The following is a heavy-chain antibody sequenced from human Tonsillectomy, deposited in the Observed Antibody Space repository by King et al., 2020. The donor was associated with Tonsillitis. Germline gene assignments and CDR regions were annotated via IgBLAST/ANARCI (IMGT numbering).Heavy chain of an antibody. V-gene: IGHV5-51*01. Sequence: VQLVESRAEVKKPGESLKISCKGFGYIFTDYWIGWVRQMPGKGLEWVGIVYPGDSDTRYSPSFQGQVTISADKSISTAYLQWNSLKSSDTAMYYCVRGGGWFDPWGPGTLVTVSS. CDR3: VRGGGWFDP. CDR2: VYPGDSDT. D-gene: IGHD6-25*01. J-gene: IGHJ5*02. CDR1: GYIFTDYW.